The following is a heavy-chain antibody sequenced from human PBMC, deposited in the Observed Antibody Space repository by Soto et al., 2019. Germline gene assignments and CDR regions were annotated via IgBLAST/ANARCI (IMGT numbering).Heavy chain of an antibody. CDR2: ISGSGGST. J-gene: IGHJ4*02. D-gene: IGHD2-15*01. Sequence: EVQLLESGGGLVQPGGSLRLSCAASGFTFSSYAMSWVRQAPGKGLEWVSAISGSGGSTYYADSVKGRFTISRDNSKNTLYLQMNSLRAEDTAVYYCAKVEQVYCRGGSCPIYLGQGTLVTVSS. CDR3: AKVEQVYCRGGSCPIY. CDR1: GFTFSSYA. V-gene: IGHV3-23*01.